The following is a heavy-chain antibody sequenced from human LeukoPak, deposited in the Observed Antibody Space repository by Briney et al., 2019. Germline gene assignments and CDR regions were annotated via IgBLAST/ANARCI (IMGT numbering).Heavy chain of an antibody. D-gene: IGHD2-15*01. J-gene: IGHJ4*02. CDR1: GFIFSDYY. CDR3: ARVRDITYYFDY. Sequence: GGSLRLSCAASGFIFSDYYMGWIRQAPGKGLEWVAVISYDGSNKYYADSVKGRFTISGDNSKNTLYLQMNSLRAEDTAVYYCARVRDITYYFDYWGQGTLVTVSS. CDR2: ISYDGSNK. V-gene: IGHV3-30-3*01.